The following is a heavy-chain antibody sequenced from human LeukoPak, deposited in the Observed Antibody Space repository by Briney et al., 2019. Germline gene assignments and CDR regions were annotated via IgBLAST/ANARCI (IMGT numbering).Heavy chain of an antibody. D-gene: IGHD2-15*01. CDR2: IKEDGNMK. Sequence: GGSLRLSCAASGFMFGTYWMSWVRQAPGRGLEWVANIKEDGNMKLYADSVRGRFTISRDNAKSSLYLQMSGLRAEDSAVYYRARDETSGYFVYWGQGTLVTVSS. J-gene: IGHJ4*02. CDR1: GFMFGTYW. CDR3: ARDETSGYFVY. V-gene: IGHV3-7*01.